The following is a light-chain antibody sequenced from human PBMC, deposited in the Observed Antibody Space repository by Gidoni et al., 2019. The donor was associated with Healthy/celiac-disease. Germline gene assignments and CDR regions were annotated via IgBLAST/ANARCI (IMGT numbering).Light chain of an antibody. V-gene: IGKV3-20*01. Sequence: EIVLTQSPGTLSLSPGERATLSCRASQSVSSSYLAWYQQKPGPAPRLLIYGASSRAPGIPDRFSGSGSGTDFTLTISRLEPEDFAVYYCQQYGSSPQTFGQGTKVEIK. CDR3: QQYGSSPQT. CDR2: GAS. J-gene: IGKJ1*01. CDR1: QSVSSSY.